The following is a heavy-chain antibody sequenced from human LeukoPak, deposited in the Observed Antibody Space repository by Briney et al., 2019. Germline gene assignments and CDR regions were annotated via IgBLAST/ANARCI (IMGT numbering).Heavy chain of an antibody. Sequence: PGRSLRLSCTASGFTFDDYAMHWVRQAPGKGLEWVSGISWNSGSIGYADSVKGRFTISRDNAKNSLYLQMKSLRAADTALYYCAIDMRDSVAAAGTVVNWGQGTLVTVSS. CDR3: AIDMRDSVAAAGTVVN. J-gene: IGHJ4*02. D-gene: IGHD6-13*01. V-gene: IGHV3-9*01. CDR2: ISWNSGSI. CDR1: GFTFDDYA.